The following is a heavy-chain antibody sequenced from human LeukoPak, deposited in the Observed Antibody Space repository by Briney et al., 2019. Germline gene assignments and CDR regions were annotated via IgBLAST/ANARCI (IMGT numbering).Heavy chain of an antibody. D-gene: IGHD3-9*01. J-gene: IGHJ4*02. Sequence: SVKLSCKASGGTFSSYSISWVRQAPGKGLEWMGGIIPIFGTANYAQKFQGRFTITADESTSTAYMELSSLRSEDTAVYYCAGDAADRDILTGYLDYWGQGTLVTVSS. CDR3: AGDAADRDILTGYLDY. V-gene: IGHV1-69*01. CDR2: IIPIFGTA. CDR1: GGTFSSYS.